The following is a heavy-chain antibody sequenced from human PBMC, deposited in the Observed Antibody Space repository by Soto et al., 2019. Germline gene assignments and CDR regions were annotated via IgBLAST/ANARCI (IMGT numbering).Heavy chain of an antibody. D-gene: IGHD4-17*01. V-gene: IGHV5-51*01. Sequence: PGESLKISCKGSGYSFTNYWIAWVRQMPGKGLAYMGLICPSDSDTRYRPSFKGQVTISVAKSINSAYQQWSSLKAPDTAIYYCARQGFYGDYSINYVDPWGQGTLVAVSS. CDR3: ARQGFYGDYSINYVDP. CDR2: ICPSDSDT. CDR1: GYSFTNYW. J-gene: IGHJ5*02.